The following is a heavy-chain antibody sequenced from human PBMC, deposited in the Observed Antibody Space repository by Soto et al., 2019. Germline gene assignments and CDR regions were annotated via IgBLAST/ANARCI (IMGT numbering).Heavy chain of an antibody. Sequence: ASVKVSCKASGYTFTSYAMHWVRQAPGQRLEWMGWINAGNGNTKYSRKFQGRVTITRDTSASTAYMELSSLRSEDTAVYYCARDQTWYYDFWSGYVSWFDPWGQGTLVTVSS. CDR1: GYTFTSYA. D-gene: IGHD3-3*01. V-gene: IGHV1-3*01. J-gene: IGHJ5*02. CDR2: INAGNGNT. CDR3: ARDQTWYYDFWSGYVSWFDP.